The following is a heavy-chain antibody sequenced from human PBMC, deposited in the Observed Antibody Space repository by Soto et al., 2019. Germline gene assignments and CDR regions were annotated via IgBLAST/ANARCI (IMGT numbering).Heavy chain of an antibody. CDR2: IIPIFGTA. V-gene: IGHV1-69*05. CDR1: GGTFSSYA. Sequence: QVQLVQSGAEVKKPGSSVKVSCKASGGTFSSYAISWVRQAPGQGLEWMGGIIPIFGTANYAQKFPGRVTITSYESTSTAYMELSSLRSEDTAVYYCARAGRAHLDCTNGVCYPTPFDYWGQGTLVTLSS. J-gene: IGHJ4*02. D-gene: IGHD2-8*01. CDR3: ARAGRAHLDCTNGVCYPTPFDY.